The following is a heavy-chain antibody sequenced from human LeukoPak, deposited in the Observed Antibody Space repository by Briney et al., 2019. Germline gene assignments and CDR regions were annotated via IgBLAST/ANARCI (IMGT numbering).Heavy chain of an antibody. D-gene: IGHD3-10*02. J-gene: IGHJ6*04. CDR3: AELGIAMIGGV. CDR1: GFTFSSYE. V-gene: IGHV3-48*03. CDR2: INSSGSTI. Sequence: GGPLRLSCAASGFTFSSYEMNWVRQAPGKGLEWVSYINSSGSTIYYADSVKGRFTIYRDNAKNSLYLQMNSLRAEDTAVYYCAELGIAMIGGVWGKGTTVTISS.